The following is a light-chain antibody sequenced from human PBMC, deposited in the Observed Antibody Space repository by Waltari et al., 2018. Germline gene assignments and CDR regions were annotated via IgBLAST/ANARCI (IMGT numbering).Light chain of an antibody. J-gene: IGLJ2*01. CDR3: HAAADNNWF. CDR1: VLAETY. Sequence: YDLAQPFSVSVSPGQTATITCSGDVLAETYVRWFQQRPGQAPTLILYKATERPSGIPERFSGSSSGATVTLTIRGALLEDEADYHCHAAADNNWFFGGGTKLTVL. CDR2: KAT. V-gene: IGLV3-27*01.